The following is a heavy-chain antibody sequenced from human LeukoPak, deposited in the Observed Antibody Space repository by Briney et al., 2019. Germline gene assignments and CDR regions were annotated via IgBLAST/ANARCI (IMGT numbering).Heavy chain of an antibody. Sequence: SETLSLTCTVSGGSISSSSYYWGWIRQPPGKGLEWIGSIYYSGSTYYNPSLKSRVTISVDTSKNQFSLKLSSVTAADTAVYYCARDQRFSVERQLAPPYYFDYWGQGTLVTVSS. CDR3: ARDQRFSVERQLAPPYYFDY. J-gene: IGHJ4*02. CDR1: GGSISSSSYY. V-gene: IGHV4-39*07. D-gene: IGHD6-6*01. CDR2: IYYSGST.